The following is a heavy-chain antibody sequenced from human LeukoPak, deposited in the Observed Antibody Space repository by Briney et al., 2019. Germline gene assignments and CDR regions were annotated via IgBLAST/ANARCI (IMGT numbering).Heavy chain of an antibody. V-gene: IGHV3-21*01. CDR3: AGAPYDSSGYYYY. CDR1: GFTFSSYS. Sequence: GGSLRLSCAASGFTFSSYSMNWVRQAPGKGLEWVSSISSSSSYIYYADSVKGRFTISRDNAKNSLYLQMNSRRAEDTAVYYCAGAPYDSSGYYYYWGQGTLVTVSS. CDR2: ISSSSSYI. J-gene: IGHJ4*02. D-gene: IGHD3-22*01.